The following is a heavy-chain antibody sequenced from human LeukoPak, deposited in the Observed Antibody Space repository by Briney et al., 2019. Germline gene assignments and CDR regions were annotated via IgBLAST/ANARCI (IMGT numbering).Heavy chain of an antibody. Sequence: GGSLRLSCAASGFTVSSDWMSWVRQPPGKGREWVANIKEDGSETYYVAYVTGRFTISRDNGNNSLYLQMNSMGADDTAVYYCARTGAWGQGTLVTVSS. CDR3: ARTGA. CDR1: GFTVSSDW. CDR2: IKEDGSET. D-gene: IGHD1-14*01. V-gene: IGHV3-7*01. J-gene: IGHJ5*02.